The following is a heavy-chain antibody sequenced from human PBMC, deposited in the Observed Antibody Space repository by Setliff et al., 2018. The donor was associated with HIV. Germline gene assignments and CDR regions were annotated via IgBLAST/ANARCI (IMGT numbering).Heavy chain of an antibody. CDR2: INHSGST. CDR3: ARGLGQQLGRFWYFDL. D-gene: IGHD6-13*01. Sequence: SETLSLTCAVYGGSFSGYYWSWIRQPPGKGLEWIGEINHSGSTNYNPSLKSRVTITVDTSKDQFSLKLSSVTAADTAVYYCARGLGQQLGRFWYFDLWGHGTLVTFSS. CDR1: GGSFSGYY. J-gene: IGHJ2*01. V-gene: IGHV4-34*01.